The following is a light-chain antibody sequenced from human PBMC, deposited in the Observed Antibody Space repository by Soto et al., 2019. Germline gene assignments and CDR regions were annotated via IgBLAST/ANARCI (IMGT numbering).Light chain of an antibody. J-gene: IGKJ5*01. CDR1: QSVSSN. CDR3: QQHNNWPPIT. V-gene: IGKV3-15*01. Sequence: EIVMTQSPGTLSVSPGERATLSCRASQSVSSNLAWYQQKPGQAPRLLIYGASTRATGIPARFSGSGSGTEFTLTISSLQSEDFAVYYCQQHNNWPPITFGQGIRREIK. CDR2: GAS.